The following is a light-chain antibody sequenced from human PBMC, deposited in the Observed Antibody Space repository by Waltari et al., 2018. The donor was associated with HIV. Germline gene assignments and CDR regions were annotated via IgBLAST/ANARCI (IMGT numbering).Light chain of an antibody. J-gene: IGLJ1*01. Sequence: QSVLTQPPSASGTPGQRVTISCSGSSSNIENDNVYWYQQLTGAAPGLLIYKATKRPSGVPDRFTGSKSGTSASLAISGLRSEDEADYYCVGWDSRLSGDVFGTGTKVTVL. CDR2: KAT. CDR3: VGWDSRLSGDV. V-gene: IGLV1-47*01. CDR1: SSNIENDN.